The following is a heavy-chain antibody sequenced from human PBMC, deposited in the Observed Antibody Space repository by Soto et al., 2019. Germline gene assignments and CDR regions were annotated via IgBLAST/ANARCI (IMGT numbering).Heavy chain of an antibody. CDR1: GFTFSSYG. CDR2: IWYDGSNK. J-gene: IGHJ4*02. CDR3: ARNPSDDFWRGYYGWWFYFDY. D-gene: IGHD3-3*01. V-gene: IGHV3-33*01. Sequence: QVQLVESGGGVVQPGRSLRLSCAASGFTFSSYGMHWVRQAPGKGLEWVAVIWYDGSNKYYADSVKGRFTISRDNSKNTLYLQMNSLRAEDTAVYYCARNPSDDFWRGYYGWWFYFDYCGQGTLVTVSS.